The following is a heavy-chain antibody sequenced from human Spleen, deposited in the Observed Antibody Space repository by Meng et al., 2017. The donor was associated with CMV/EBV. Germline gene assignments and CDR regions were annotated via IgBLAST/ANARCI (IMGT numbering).Heavy chain of an antibody. CDR3: AKGGGSNPFDY. CDR2: IYASDGST. CDR1: GFTVSTNY. J-gene: IGHJ4*02. Sequence: GGSLRLSCAASGFTVSTNYMSWVRQAPGKGLEWVSVIYASDGSTYYADSVRGRFTISRDNSKNTLYLQLNSLRAEDTAVYYCAKGGGSNPFDYWGQGTLVTVSS. V-gene: IGHV3-23*03. D-gene: IGHD3-16*01.